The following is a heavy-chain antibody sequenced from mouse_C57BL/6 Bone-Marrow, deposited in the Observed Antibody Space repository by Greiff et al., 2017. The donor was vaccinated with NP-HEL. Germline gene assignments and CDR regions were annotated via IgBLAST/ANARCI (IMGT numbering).Heavy chain of an antibody. CDR3: GRRGPGGYYGNYDWYFDV. CDR1: GYTFTDYN. D-gene: IGHD2-1*01. J-gene: IGHJ1*03. V-gene: IGHV1-18*01. CDR2: INPNNGGT. Sequence: EVQLQQSGPELVKPGASVKIPCKASGYTFTDYNMDWVKQSHGKSLEWIGDINPNNGGTIYNQKFKGKATLTVDKSSSTAYMELRSLTSEDTAVYYCGRRGPGGYYGNYDWYFDVWGTGTTVTVSS.